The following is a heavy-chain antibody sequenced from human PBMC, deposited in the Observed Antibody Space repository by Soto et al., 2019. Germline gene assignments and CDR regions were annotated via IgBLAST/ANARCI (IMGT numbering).Heavy chain of an antibody. D-gene: IGHD6-13*01. CDR3: AREWGYSSSWSLYYYGMDV. V-gene: IGHV4-4*07. CDR2: IYTSGST. J-gene: IGHJ6*02. Sequence: SGTLSLTCGVSGGAIISYYWSWSRQPAGKGLEWIGRIYTSGSTNYNPSLKSRVTMSVDTSKNQFSLKLSSVTAADTAVYYCAREWGYSSSWSLYYYGMDVWGQGTTVTVYS. CDR1: GGAIISYY.